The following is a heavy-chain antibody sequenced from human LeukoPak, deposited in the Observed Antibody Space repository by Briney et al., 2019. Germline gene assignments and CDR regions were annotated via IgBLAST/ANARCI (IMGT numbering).Heavy chain of an antibody. D-gene: IGHD2-2*01. Sequence: SETLSLTCTVSGGSISSYYWSWIRQPPGKGLEWIVYLYYSGSTTYNPSLKSRVTVSVDTSKNQFSLKLSSVTAADTAVYYCARCDVYCSSTSCQWADAFDIWGQGTMVTVSS. J-gene: IGHJ3*02. CDR3: ARCDVYCSSTSCQWADAFDI. CDR2: LYYSGST. CDR1: GGSISSYY. V-gene: IGHV4-59*08.